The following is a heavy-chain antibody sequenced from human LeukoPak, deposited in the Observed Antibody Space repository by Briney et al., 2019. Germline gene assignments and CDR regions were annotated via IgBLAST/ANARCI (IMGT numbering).Heavy chain of an antibody. J-gene: IGHJ5*02. D-gene: IGHD2-2*01. V-gene: IGHV4-34*01. Sequence: SETLSLTCAVYGGSFSGYYWSWIRQPPGEGLEWIGEINHGGSTSYNPSLKSRVTISVDTSKNQFSLKLTSVTSADTAVYYCARDGRYCSTTNCHAGEGWFDPWGQGTLVTVSS. CDR3: ARDGRYCSTTNCHAGEGWFDP. CDR2: INHGGST. CDR1: GGSFSGYY.